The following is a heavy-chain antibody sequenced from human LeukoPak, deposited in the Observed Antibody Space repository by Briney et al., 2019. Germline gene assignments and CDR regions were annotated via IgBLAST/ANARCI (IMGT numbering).Heavy chain of an antibody. CDR3: ARGGATVDY. J-gene: IGHJ4*02. Sequence: GASVKVSCKASGYTFTSYDINWVRQPTGQGLEWMGWLNPNSGNTGYPQKFQGRVTMTRNTSISTAYMGLSSLTSEDTAVYYCARGGATVDYWGQGTLVTVSS. CDR1: GYTFTSYD. D-gene: IGHD1-14*01. CDR2: LNPNSGNT. V-gene: IGHV1-8*01.